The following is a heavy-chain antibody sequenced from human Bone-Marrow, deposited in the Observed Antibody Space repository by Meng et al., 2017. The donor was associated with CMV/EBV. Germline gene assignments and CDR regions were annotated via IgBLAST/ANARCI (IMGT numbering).Heavy chain of an antibody. CDR1: GFTFSDYY. Sequence: GESLKISCAASGFTFSDYYMNWVRQAPGKGLEWVANIKQDGSEKYYVDSVKGRFTISRDNAKNSLYLQMNSLRAEDTAVYYCARDKAAAGNWVDYYYYYYGMDVWGQGTTVTVSS. CDR3: ARDKAAAGNWVDYYYYYYGMDV. J-gene: IGHJ6*02. D-gene: IGHD6-13*01. V-gene: IGHV3-7*01. CDR2: IKQDGSEK.